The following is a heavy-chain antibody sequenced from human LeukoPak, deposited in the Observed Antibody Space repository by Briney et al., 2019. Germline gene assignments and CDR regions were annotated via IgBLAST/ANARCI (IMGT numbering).Heavy chain of an antibody. V-gene: IGHV4-59*01. CDR3: ARAIQDDFWSGYHFDY. Sequence: SETLSLTCTVSGGSLSSYYWSWVRQPPGKGLEWIGYIYYSGSTNYNPSLKSRVTISVDTSKNQFSLKLTSVTVADTAVYYCARAIQDDFWSGYHFDYWGQGTLVTVSS. CDR1: GGSLSSYY. D-gene: IGHD3-3*01. J-gene: IGHJ4*02. CDR2: IYYSGST.